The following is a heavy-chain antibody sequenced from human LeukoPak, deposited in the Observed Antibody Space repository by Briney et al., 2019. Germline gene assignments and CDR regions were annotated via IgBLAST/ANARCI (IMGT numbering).Heavy chain of an antibody. Sequence: SETXSLTCTVSGGSISSGAYYYHWIRQPAGKGLEWIGRIYTSGSTNYNPSLKRRLTLSVDTSKNQFSLKLSSVTAADTAVYYCARDVYDFWSGYYDWGPGTLVTVSS. D-gene: IGHD3-3*01. CDR1: GGSISSGAYY. CDR3: ARDVYDFWSGYYD. V-gene: IGHV4-61*02. J-gene: IGHJ4*02. CDR2: IYTSGST.